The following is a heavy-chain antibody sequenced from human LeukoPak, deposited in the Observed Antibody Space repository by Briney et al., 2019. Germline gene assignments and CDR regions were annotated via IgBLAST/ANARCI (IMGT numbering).Heavy chain of an antibody. Sequence: SQTLSLTCAVSGGTISSADFYWSWIRQHPGKGLEWIGFIYYSGSAYYNPSLKSRVSISIDTSKNQFSLTLNSVTAADTAVYYCARGSDFFDYWGQGTLVTVSS. CDR1: GGTISSADFY. CDR2: IYYSGSA. CDR3: ARGSDFFDY. V-gene: IGHV4-31*11. J-gene: IGHJ4*02.